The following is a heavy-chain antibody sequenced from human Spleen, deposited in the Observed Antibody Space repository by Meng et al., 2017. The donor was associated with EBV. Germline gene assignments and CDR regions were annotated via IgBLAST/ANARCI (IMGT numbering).Heavy chain of an antibody. CDR3: ASLTEYSSGSTS. D-gene: IGHD6-19*01. J-gene: IGHJ5*02. CDR2: ITPICGTT. CDR1: GGSCSDQT. V-gene: IGHV1-69*06. Sequence: AQAWREGQMRGSPMKVSCKASGGSCSDQTISWVRQAPGQGPEWMAGITPICGTTNYAQKFQDRVTIYADTSMATLSLELINLRPDDTAVYYCASLTEYSSGSTSWGQGTLVTVSS.